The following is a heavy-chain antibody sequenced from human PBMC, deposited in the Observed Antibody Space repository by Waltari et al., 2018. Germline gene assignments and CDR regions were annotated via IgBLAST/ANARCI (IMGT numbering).Heavy chain of an antibody. D-gene: IGHD2-2*02. CDR3: ARGVPAVIKYGLDV. Sequence: QVQLQQWGAGLLKPSETLSLTCGIYGGSPFSRYYWSWIRQPPGKGLELIGEINYIGTTNYNPSLKSRVTISVDTSKNQVSLNLSSVTAADTAVYYCARGVPAVIKYGLDVWGQGTTVTVSS. J-gene: IGHJ6*01. CDR1: GGSPFSRYY. CDR2: INYIGTT. V-gene: IGHV4-34*01.